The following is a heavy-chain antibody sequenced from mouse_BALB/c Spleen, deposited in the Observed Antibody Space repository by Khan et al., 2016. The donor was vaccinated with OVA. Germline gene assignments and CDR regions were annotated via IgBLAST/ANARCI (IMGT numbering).Heavy chain of an antibody. CDR1: GFTFSNYG. J-gene: IGHJ3*01. Sequence: EVELVESGGGLVKPGGSLKLSCAASGFTFSNYGVSWVRQTPEKRLEWVASISSGDTTYYPDSVKGRFTISRDNARNILYLQMSSLRSADTAMYYCARDYRVGYGGQGALVTGSA. D-gene: IGHD2-13*01. V-gene: IGHV5-6-5*01. CDR2: ISSGDTT. CDR3: ARDYRVGY.